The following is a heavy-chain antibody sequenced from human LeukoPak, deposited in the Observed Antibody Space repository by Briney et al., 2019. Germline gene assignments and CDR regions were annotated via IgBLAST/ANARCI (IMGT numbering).Heavy chain of an antibody. V-gene: IGHV1-46*03. CDR2: INPSGGST. CDR3: ARASDSSGYYAPQHYFDY. Sequence: ASVKVSCKASGYTFTSYYMHWVRQAPGQGLEWMGIINPSGGSTSYAQKFQGRVTMTRDTSTSTVYMELSSLRSEDTAVYYCARASDSSGYYAPQHYFDYWAREPWSPSPQ. J-gene: IGHJ4*02. D-gene: IGHD3-22*01. CDR1: GYTFTSYY.